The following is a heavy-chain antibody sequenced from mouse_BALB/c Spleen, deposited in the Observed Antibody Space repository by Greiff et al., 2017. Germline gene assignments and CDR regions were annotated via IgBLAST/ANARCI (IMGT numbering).Heavy chain of an antibody. CDR3: ARVPSWEDREAMDY. V-gene: IGHV2-9*02. J-gene: IGHJ4*01. CDR1: GFSLTSYG. D-gene: IGHD4-1*01. Sequence: VQGVESGPGLVAPSQSLSITCTVSGFSLTSYGVHWVRQPPGKGLEWLGVIWAGGSTNYNSALMSRLSISKDNSKSQVFLKMNSLQTDDTAMYYCARVPSWEDREAMDYWGQGTSVTVSS. CDR2: IWAGGST.